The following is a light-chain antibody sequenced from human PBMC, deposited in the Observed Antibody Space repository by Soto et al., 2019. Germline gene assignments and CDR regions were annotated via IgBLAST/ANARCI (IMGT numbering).Light chain of an antibody. Sequence: QSALTQPASVSGSPGRSVTISCTGSSSDVGDFNYVSWYQHLPGRAPKLIIYDVTNRPSGISYRFSASKSGRTASLTISGLQAEHEADYHCSSYSSSSTHVVLGGGTKLTVL. CDR1: SSDVGDFNY. J-gene: IGLJ2*01. CDR2: DVT. CDR3: SSYSSSSTHVV. V-gene: IGLV2-14*03.